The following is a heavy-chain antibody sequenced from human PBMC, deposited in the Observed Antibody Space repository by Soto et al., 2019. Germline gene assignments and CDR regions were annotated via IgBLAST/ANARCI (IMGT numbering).Heavy chain of an antibody. V-gene: IGHV1-18*04. D-gene: IGHD6-13*01. CDR3: ARFGIAAAGTLLSYYGMDV. CDR2: ISAYNGNT. J-gene: IGHJ6*02. CDR1: GYTFTSYG. Sequence: ASVKVSCKASGYTFTSYGISWVRQAPGQGLEWMGWISAYNGNTNYAQKLQGRVTMTTDTSTSTAYMELRSLRSDDTAVYYCARFGIAAAGTLLSYYGMDVWGQGTTVTVYS.